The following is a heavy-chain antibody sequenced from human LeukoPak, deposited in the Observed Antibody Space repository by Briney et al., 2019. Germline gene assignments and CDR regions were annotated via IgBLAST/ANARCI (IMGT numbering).Heavy chain of an antibody. V-gene: IGHV3-21*01. D-gene: IGHD5-12*01. CDR3: ARWLLDAFDI. CDR1: GFTFSSYS. J-gene: IGHJ3*02. CDR2: ISSRSSYI. Sequence: GGPLRLSCAASGFTFSSYSMNWVRQAPGKGLEWVSSISSRSSYIYYADSVKGRFTISRDNAKNSLYLQMNSLRAEDTAVYYCARWLLDAFDIWGQGTMVTVSS.